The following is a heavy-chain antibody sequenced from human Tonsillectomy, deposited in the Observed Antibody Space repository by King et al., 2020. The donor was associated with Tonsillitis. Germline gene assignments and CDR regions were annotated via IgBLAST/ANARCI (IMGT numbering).Heavy chain of an antibody. J-gene: IGHJ4*02. D-gene: IGHD1-14*01. CDR1: GYSFISYW. V-gene: IGHV5-10-1*01. CDR2: IDPSDSYT. CDR3: ARLRQPVEGTYFDY. Sequence: QLVQSGAEVKKPGESLRISCQGSGYSFISYWITWVRQMPGKGLEWMGRIDPSDSYTNYSPSFQGHVTISADKSINTAYRQRISLKASDTAIYYCARLRQPVEGTYFDYWGQGTLVSVSS.